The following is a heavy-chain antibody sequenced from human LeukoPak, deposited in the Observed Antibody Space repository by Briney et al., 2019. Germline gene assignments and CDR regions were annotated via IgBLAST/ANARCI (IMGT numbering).Heavy chain of an antibody. V-gene: IGHV5-51*01. CDR2: IDPRDSTT. Sequence: GQSLKISSKSSGYSFTNDVIGWGRQIRGKGLGGVGSIDPRDSTTRYSPAFEGQVTISVDKSITTAYLQWSSLKASDTAIYYCARRDIIQGNSALDFWGQGTVVTVSS. CDR3: ARRDIIQGNSALDF. CDR1: GYSFTNDV. D-gene: IGHD3-3*01. J-gene: IGHJ4*02.